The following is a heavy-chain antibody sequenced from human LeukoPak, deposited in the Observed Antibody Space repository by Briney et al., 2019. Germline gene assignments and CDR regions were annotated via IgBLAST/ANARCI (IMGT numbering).Heavy chain of an antibody. CDR1: GGSISSYY. V-gene: IGHV4-59*01. CDR2: IYYSGST. D-gene: IGHD6-19*01. J-gene: IGHJ4*02. CDR3: ARGTYSSGWYPCDY. Sequence: PSETLSLTCTVSGGSISSYYWSWIRQPPGKGLEWIGYIYYSGSTNYNPSLKSRVTISVDTSKNQFSLKLSSVTAADTAVYYCARGTYSSGWYPCDYWGQGTLVTVSS.